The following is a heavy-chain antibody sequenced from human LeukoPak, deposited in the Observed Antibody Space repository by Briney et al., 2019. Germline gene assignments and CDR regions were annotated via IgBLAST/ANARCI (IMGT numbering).Heavy chain of an antibody. D-gene: IGHD3-3*01. Sequence: SETLSLTCTVPGGSISSYYWSWIRQPPGKGLEWIGYIYYSGSTNYNPSLKSRVTISVDTSKSQFSLKLSSVTAADTAVYYCARAYDFWSGTYFDYWGQGTLVTVSS. V-gene: IGHV4-59*01. CDR3: ARAYDFWSGTYFDY. CDR1: GGSISSYY. J-gene: IGHJ4*02. CDR2: IYYSGST.